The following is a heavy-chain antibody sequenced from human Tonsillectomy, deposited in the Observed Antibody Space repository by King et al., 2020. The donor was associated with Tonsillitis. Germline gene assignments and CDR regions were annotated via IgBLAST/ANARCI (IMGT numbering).Heavy chain of an antibody. V-gene: IGHV3-30*18. CDR1: GFTFSNYG. Sequence: VQLVESGGGVVQPGRSLRLSCAASGFTFSNYGMHWVRQAPGKGLEWVALIAYDASYENYADSVKGRFAISRDNCKNTLYLEMNSLRVEDTALYYCAKDGISLSEWYFVLWGRGTLVTVSS. J-gene: IGHJ2*01. CDR2: IAYDASYE. D-gene: IGHD3-3*02. CDR3: AKDGISLSEWYFVL.